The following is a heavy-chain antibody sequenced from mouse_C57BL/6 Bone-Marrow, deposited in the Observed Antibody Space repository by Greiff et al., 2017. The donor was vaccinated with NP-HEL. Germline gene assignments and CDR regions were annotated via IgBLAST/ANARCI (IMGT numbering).Heavy chain of an antibody. J-gene: IGHJ2*01. CDR2: IDPNSGGT. CDR1: GYTFTSYW. V-gene: IGHV1-72*01. Sequence: QVQLKQPGAELVKPGASVKLSCKASGYTFTSYWMHWVKQRPGRGLEWIGRIDPNSGGTKYNEKFKSKATLTVDNPSSTAYMQLSSLTSEDSAVYYCAREGLITTVVAEGFDYWGQGTTLTVSS. D-gene: IGHD1-1*01. CDR3: AREGLITTVVAEGFDY.